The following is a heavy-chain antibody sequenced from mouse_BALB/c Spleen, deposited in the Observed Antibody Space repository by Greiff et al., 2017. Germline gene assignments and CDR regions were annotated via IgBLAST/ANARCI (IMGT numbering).Heavy chain of an antibody. J-gene: IGHJ4*01. V-gene: IGHV1S34*01. CDR1: GYSFTGYY. Sequence: LVKPGASVKLSCKASGYSFTGYYMHWVKQSHGKSLEWIGYISGYNGATSYNQKFKGKATFTVDTSSSTAYMQFNSLTSEDSAVYYCARYYGSSYNYAMDYWGQGTSVTVSS. CDR3: ARYYGSSYNYAMDY. D-gene: IGHD1-1*01. CDR2: ISGYNGAT.